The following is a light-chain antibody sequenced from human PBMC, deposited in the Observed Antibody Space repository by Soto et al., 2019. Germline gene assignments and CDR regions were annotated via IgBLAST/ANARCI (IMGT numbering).Light chain of an antibody. CDR2: DVS. Sequence: QSALTQPASVSGSPGQSITISCTGTSSDVGYYNSVSWYQRHPDKAPKLMIYDVSSRPSGVSNRFSGSKSGNTASLTISGHQDEDEADYYCSHPISDTHVVFGGGTKLTVL. CDR3: SHPISDTHVV. J-gene: IGLJ2*01. V-gene: IGLV2-14*03. CDR1: SSDVGYYNS.